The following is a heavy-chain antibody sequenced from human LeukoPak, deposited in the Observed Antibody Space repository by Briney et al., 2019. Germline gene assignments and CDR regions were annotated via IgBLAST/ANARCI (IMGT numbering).Heavy chain of an antibody. Sequence: SETLSLTCTVSGGSISSGSHHWGWFRQSPGKGLEWIGSIHYSRTTYHNPSLNSRVTISEVTSKNQFSPQLNSVTAADTAVYYCARKTAGVTPAWYFDLWGRGTLVTVSS. V-gene: IGHV4-39*01. J-gene: IGHJ2*01. CDR3: ARKTAGVTPAWYFDL. CDR2: IHYSRTT. CDR1: GGSISSGSHH. D-gene: IGHD4-23*01.